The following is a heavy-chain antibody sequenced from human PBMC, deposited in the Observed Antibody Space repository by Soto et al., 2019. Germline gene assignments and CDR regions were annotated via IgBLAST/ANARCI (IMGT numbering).Heavy chain of an antibody. CDR3: ARALGSWGAYYFDH. D-gene: IGHD3-16*01. CDR1: GFSLDTWGVG. CDR2: IYWDDDK. J-gene: IGHJ4*02. V-gene: IGHV2-5*02. Sequence: QITLKESGPTLVRPTQTLTLTCTVSGFSLDTWGVGVGWIRQHPGKAPEWLALIYWDDDKRDSPSLKNRLNITKDTFNNQVVLTVTNMDPVDTVTYYCARALGSWGAYYFDHWGQGTLVTVSS.